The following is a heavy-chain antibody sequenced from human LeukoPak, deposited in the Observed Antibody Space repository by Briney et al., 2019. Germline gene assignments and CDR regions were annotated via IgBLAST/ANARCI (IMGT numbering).Heavy chain of an antibody. CDR3: AKGGGAFDR. J-gene: IGHJ5*02. CDR2: IYYSGST. Sequence: SETLSLTCTVSGGSISSSSYYWGWIRQPPGKGLEWIGSIYYSGSTYYNPSLKSRVTISVDTSKNQFSLKLSSVTAADTAVYYCAKGGGAFDRWGRGSLVTVSS. V-gene: IGHV4-39*07. CDR1: GGSISSSSYY. D-gene: IGHD2-15*01.